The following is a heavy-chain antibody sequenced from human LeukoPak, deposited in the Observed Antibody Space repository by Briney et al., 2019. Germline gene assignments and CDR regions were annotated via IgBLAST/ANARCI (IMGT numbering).Heavy chain of an antibody. CDR1: GFTFSSYG. J-gene: IGHJ6*03. CDR3: ARANLLWFGEFTDYYYYYYMDV. V-gene: IGHV3-30*03. D-gene: IGHD3-10*01. Sequence: PGGSLRLSCAASGFTFSSYGMHWVRQAPGKGLEWVAFISYDGSNKYYADSVKGRFTISRDSSKNTLYLQMNSLRAEDTAVYYCARANLLWFGEFTDYYYYYYMDVWGKGTTVTVSS. CDR2: ISYDGSNK.